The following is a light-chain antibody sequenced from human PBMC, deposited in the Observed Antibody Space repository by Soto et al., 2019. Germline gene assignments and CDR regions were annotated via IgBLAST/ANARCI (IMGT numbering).Light chain of an antibody. CDR3: QQYGSSRWT. Sequence: EIVLTQSPGTLSLSPGERATLSCRPSQSVSSSYLAWYQQKPGRAPRLLIYGASSRATGIPDRFSGSGSGTDFTLTISRLEPEDFAVYYCQQYGSSRWTFGQGTKVDIK. CDR2: GAS. J-gene: IGKJ1*01. V-gene: IGKV3-20*01. CDR1: QSVSSSY.